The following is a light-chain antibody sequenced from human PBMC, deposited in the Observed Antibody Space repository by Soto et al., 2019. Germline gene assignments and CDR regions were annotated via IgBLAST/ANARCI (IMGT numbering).Light chain of an antibody. CDR3: QQYEGWPRT. CDR2: GAS. Sequence: IVLTQSPGTLSLSPGERATLSCRASQSVSSSYLAWYQQRPGQAPRLLFFGASTRASGIPDRFSGSGSGTEFTLTISSLQSEDFAFFCCQQYEGWPRTFGQGTKVDIK. CDR1: QSVSSSY. J-gene: IGKJ1*01. V-gene: IGKV3-20*01.